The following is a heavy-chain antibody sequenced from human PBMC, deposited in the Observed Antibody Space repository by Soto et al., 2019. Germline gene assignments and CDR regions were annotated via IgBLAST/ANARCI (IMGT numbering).Heavy chain of an antibody. CDR2: IIPIFGKT. Sequence: QVQLVQSGAEVKEPGTSVKVSCKASGGAFSISSFVWVRQGPGQGLEWMGGIIPIFGKTNVAPKFRDRITFTADESTRTAYMELSSLRSEDTAIYYCARDVVRSTGGDSWGQGTLVTVSS. J-gene: IGHJ4*02. D-gene: IGHD7-27*01. V-gene: IGHV1-69*01. CDR1: GGAFSISS. CDR3: ARDVVRSTGGDS.